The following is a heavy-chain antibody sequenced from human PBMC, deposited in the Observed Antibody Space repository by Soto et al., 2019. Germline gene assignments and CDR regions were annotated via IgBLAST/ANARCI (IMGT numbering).Heavy chain of an antibody. CDR2: ISGSGDST. J-gene: IGHJ4*02. Sequence: PWGSLRLSCGVSGFTFNDYAMNWVSKAPGKGLEWVSTISGSGDSTYYADSVKGRFTFSRDNSKNTLWLQMNSLRAEDTAVYYCAKASGGSCSGGICYYFDYWGQGTLVTVSS. CDR3: AKASGGSCSGGICYYFDY. V-gene: IGHV3-23*01. CDR1: GFTFNDYA. D-gene: IGHD2-15*01.